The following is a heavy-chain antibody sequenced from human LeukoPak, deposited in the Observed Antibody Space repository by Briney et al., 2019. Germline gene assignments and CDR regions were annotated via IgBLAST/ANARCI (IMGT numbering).Heavy chain of an antibody. V-gene: IGHV3-23*01. J-gene: IGHJ4*02. CDR1: GFTFGDYA. Sequence: QAGGSLRLSCTTSGFTFGDYAMSWVRQAPGKGLEWVSAISGSGGSTYYADSVKGRFTISRDNSKNTLYLQMNSLRAEDTAVYYCAKTAQWLLGDLDYWGQGTLVTVSS. D-gene: IGHD3-22*01. CDR2: ISGSGGST. CDR3: AKTAQWLLGDLDY.